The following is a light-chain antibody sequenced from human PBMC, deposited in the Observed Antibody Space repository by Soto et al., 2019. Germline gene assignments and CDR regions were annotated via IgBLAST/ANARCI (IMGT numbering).Light chain of an antibody. CDR2: ETD. J-gene: IGLJ3*02. CDR3: GTWDSSLSAWV. CDR1: SSNIGNSC. V-gene: IGLV1-51*01. Sequence: QSVLTQPPSVSAAPGQTVTISCSGSSSNIGNSCVSWYRQLPGTAPKLLIYETDKRTTGTPERFSRSKSGTSATLGITGLQTGDEADYYCGTWDSSLSAWVFGGGTKLTVL.